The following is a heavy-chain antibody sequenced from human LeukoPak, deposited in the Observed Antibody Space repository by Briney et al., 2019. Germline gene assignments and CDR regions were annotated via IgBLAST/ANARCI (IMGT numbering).Heavy chain of an antibody. CDR1: GFTFSSYE. CDR3: ARDKDVGATLLDY. J-gene: IGHJ4*02. D-gene: IGHD1-26*01. V-gene: IGHV3-48*03. Sequence: GGSLRLSCAASGFTFSSYEMNWVRQAPGKGLEWVSYISSSGSTIYYADSVKGRSTISRDNAKNSLYLQMNSLRADDTAVYYCARDKDVGATLLDYWGQGTLVTVSS. CDR2: ISSSGSTI.